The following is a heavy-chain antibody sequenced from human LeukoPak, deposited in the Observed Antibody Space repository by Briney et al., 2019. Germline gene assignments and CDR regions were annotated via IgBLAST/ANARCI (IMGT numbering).Heavy chain of an antibody. CDR1: RFTFSSYS. V-gene: IGHV3-30*04. D-gene: IGHD4-17*01. CDR3: ARESYGDFYFDY. J-gene: IGHJ4*02. CDR2: ISKDGGIT. Sequence: AGGSLRLSCAASRFTFSSYSMHWVRQAPGKGLEWVALISKDGGITFYADSVKGRFTISRDNSKNTLYLQINSLRTEDTSVYFCARESYGDFYFDYWGQGTLVTVSS.